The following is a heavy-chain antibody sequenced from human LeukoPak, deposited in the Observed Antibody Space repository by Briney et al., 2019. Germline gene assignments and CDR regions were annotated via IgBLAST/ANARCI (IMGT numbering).Heavy chain of an antibody. CDR1: GGSFSCYH. Sequence: SETLPLTCAVYGGSFSCYHWTWIRQSPGKGLEWIGYINPSGSTYYNPSLKSRLTISVDTSKNQFSLKLRSVTAADTAVYYCARGRHDITMIVVVMTSVSYYLDVWGKGTTVTVS. CDR3: ARGRHDITMIVVVMTSVSYYLDV. D-gene: IGHD3-22*01. CDR2: INPSGST. J-gene: IGHJ6*03. V-gene: IGHV4-34*01.